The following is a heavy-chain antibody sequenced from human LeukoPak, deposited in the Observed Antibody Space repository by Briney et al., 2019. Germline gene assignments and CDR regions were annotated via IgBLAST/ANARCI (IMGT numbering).Heavy chain of an antibody. J-gene: IGHJ4*03. CDR2: IDCSDSDS. Sequence: GESLETFCKVSGYTFTSEWIGWVRQIPGKGLEWMGIIDCSDSDSRYSPSFRGQVTISADKSSSTTYLQWNSLKASDTAIYYCARLWGGSGAYYAGDAGFDRWGHGT. CDR1: GYTFTSEW. D-gene: IGHD3-10*01. V-gene: IGHV5-51*01. CDR3: ARLWGGSGAYYAGDAGFDR.